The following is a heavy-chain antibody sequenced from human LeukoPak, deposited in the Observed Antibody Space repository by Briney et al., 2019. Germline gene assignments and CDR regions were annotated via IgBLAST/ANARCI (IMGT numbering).Heavy chain of an antibody. CDR2: VHYTWGA. V-gene: IGHV4-59*01. D-gene: IGHD5-24*01. Sequence: SQTLSLTCTVSGGSISSVYCSWIRQPPGRGLEWIGFVHYTWGANYNPSLESRVTISLDTSKNQFSLRLRSVNAADTALYYCAKYGHGYNLGSFDIWGQGTMVSVSS. CDR3: AKYGHGYNLGSFDI. CDR1: GGSISSVY. J-gene: IGHJ3*02.